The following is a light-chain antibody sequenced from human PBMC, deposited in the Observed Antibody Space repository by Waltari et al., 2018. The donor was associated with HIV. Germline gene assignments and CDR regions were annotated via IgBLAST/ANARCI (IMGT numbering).Light chain of an antibody. V-gene: IGLV2-23*02. CDR2: EVD. Sequence: QSALTQPASVSGSPGQSITISCTGTISDVGSYNLVSWYQQHPGKAPKLIIFEVDKRPSGISSRFSGAKSGNTASLTISGLQVEDEAHYVCFSHADDVTYVFGGGTNVTVL. J-gene: IGLJ2*01. CDR3: FSHADDVTYV. CDR1: ISDVGSYNL.